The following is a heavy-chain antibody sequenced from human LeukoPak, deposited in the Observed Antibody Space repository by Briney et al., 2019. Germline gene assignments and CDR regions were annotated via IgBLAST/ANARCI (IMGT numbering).Heavy chain of an antibody. CDR2: IYYSGSN. CDR3: ARGGPLMVYAPPGYYYYMDV. CDR1: GGSISSYY. Sequence: PSETLSLTCTVSGGSISSYYWSWIRQPPGKGLEWIGHIYYSGSNNYNPSLKSRVTISVDTSKNQFSLKLSSVTAADTAVYYCARGGPLMVYAPPGYYYYMDVWGKGTTVTVSS. J-gene: IGHJ6*03. D-gene: IGHD2-8*01. V-gene: IGHV4-59*01.